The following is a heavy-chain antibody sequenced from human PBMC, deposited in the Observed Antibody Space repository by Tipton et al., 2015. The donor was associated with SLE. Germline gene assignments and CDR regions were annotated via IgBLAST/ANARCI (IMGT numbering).Heavy chain of an antibody. CDR3: AREGPTVTTPKDCFDY. J-gene: IGHJ4*02. CDR1: GFTFSSYE. Sequence: SLRLSCAASGFTFSSYEMNWVRQAPGKGLEWVSYISSSGSTIYYADSVKGRFTISRDNAKNSLYLQMNSLRAEDTAVYYCAREGPTVTTPKDCFDYWGQGTLVTVSS. V-gene: IGHV3-48*03. CDR2: ISSSGSTI. D-gene: IGHD4-17*01.